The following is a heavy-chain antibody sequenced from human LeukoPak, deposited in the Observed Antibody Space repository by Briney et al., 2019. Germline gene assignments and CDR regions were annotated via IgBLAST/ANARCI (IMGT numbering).Heavy chain of an antibody. V-gene: IGHV3-7*04. CDR2: IKPDGGGK. CDR1: GFTFSSYW. J-gene: IGHJ4*02. CDR3: TRGDFDF. Sequence: GGSLRLSCAASGFTFSSYWMSWVRQAPGKGLEWVAIIKPDGGGKYYVDSVKGRFTISRDDAKNSLYLQMNSLRAEDTAIYYCTRGDFDFWGQGTLVTVSS.